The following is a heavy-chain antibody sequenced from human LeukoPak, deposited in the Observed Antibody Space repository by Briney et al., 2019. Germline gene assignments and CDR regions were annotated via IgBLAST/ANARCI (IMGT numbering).Heavy chain of an antibody. CDR3: ARTRGSGSSDY. CDR1: GGFLSSFY. J-gene: IGHJ4*02. CDR2: IYYGGST. V-gene: IGHV4-59*01. D-gene: IGHD3-10*01. Sequence: SETLSLTCTVSGGFLSSFYWSWIRQPPGKRLEWIGYIYYGGSTDYNPSLKGRLSISVDTSKNQFSLKLTSVTAADTAVYYCARTRGSGSSDYWGQGTLVTVST.